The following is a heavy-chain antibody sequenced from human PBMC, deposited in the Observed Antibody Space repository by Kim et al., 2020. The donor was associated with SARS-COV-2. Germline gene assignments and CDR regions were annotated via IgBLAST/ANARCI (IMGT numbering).Heavy chain of an antibody. CDR1: GFTFDDYA. CDR2: ISWNSGSI. D-gene: IGHD6-13*01. J-gene: IGHJ4*01. CDR3: AKDISAAASKNTEKIFD. V-gene: IGHV3-9*01. Sequence: GGSLRLSCAASGFTFDDYAMHWVRQAPGKGLEWVSGISWNSGSIGYADSVKGRFTISRDNAKNSLYLQMNSLRAEDTALYYCAKDISAAASKNTEKIFD.